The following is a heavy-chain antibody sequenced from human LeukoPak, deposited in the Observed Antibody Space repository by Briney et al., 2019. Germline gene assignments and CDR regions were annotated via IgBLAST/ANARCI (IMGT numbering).Heavy chain of an antibody. J-gene: IGHJ4*02. CDR1: GFDFSDSR. CDR2: INRDGTEK. CDR3: VRGDWYFDS. Sequence: GGSLRLSCATSGFDFSDSRMTWVRQAPGRGLQWVANINRDGTEKHFLDSVEGRFTISRDNAKKSLYLQMSSLRPQDTALYFCVRGDWYFDSWGQGTLVTVSS. D-gene: IGHD2-21*01. V-gene: IGHV3-7*04.